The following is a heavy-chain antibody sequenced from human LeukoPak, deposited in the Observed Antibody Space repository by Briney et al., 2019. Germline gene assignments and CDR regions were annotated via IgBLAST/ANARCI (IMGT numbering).Heavy chain of an antibody. CDR3: ARGHVHRLLWFGETQTNWFDP. V-gene: IGHV1-18*01. CDR2: ISAYNGNT. D-gene: IGHD3-10*01. J-gene: IGHJ5*02. Sequence: ASVKVSCKASGYTFTSYGISWVRQAPGQGLEWMGWISAYNGNTNYAQKLQGRVTMTTDTSTSTAYMELRSLRSDDTAVYYCARGHVHRLLWFGETQTNWFDPWGQGTPVTVSS. CDR1: GYTFTSYG.